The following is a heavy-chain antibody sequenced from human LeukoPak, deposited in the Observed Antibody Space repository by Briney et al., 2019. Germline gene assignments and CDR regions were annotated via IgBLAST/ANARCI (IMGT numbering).Heavy chain of an antibody. D-gene: IGHD6-19*01. V-gene: IGHV1-3*01. CDR2: INAGNGNT. CDR3: AGDRSGWYDDAFDI. CDR1: GGTFSSYA. J-gene: IGHJ3*02. Sequence: ASVKVSCKASGGTFSSYAISWVRQAPGQRLEWMGWINAGNGNTKYSQKFQGRVTITRDTSASTAYMELSSLRSEDTAVYYCAGDRSGWYDDAFDIWGQGTMVTVSS.